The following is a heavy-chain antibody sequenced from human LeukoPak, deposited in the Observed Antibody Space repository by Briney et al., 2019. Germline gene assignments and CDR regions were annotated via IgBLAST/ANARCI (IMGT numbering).Heavy chain of an antibody. V-gene: IGHV3-23*01. CDR2: ISGSGGST. Sequence: GGSLRLSCAASGFTFSSYAMSWARQAPGKGLEWVSAISGSGGSTCYADSVKGRFTISRDNSKNTLYLQMNSLRAEDTAVYYCAKDLRVVAATDPIQIFDYWGQGTLVTVSS. J-gene: IGHJ4*02. CDR3: AKDLRVVAATDPIQIFDY. CDR1: GFTFSSYA. D-gene: IGHD2-15*01.